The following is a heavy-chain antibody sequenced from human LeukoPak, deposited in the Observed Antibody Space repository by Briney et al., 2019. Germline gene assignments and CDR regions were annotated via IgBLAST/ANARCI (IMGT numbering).Heavy chain of an antibody. CDR2: IIPIFGTA. Sequence: GASVKLSCNASGGTFSSYAISWVRQAPGQGLEWMGGIIPIFGTANYAQQFQGRVTITADESTSTAYMELSSLRSEDTAVYYCAREGLHGYSYGQGGYYFDYWGQGTLVTVSS. CDR1: GGTFSSYA. CDR3: AREGLHGYSYGQGGYYFDY. J-gene: IGHJ4*02. V-gene: IGHV1-69*13. D-gene: IGHD5-18*01.